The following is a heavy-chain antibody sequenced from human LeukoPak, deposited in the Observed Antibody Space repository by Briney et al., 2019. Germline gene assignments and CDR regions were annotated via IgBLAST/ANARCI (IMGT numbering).Heavy chain of an antibody. J-gene: IGHJ4*02. D-gene: IGHD1-26*01. CDR2: IYYSGST. Sequence: PSETLSLTCTVSGGSISSYWWSWIRQPPGKGLEWLGYIYYSGSTKYNPSLKSRVTISVDTSKNQFSLKMSSVTAADTAMYYCARISGSYSVEDYWGQGTLVTVSS. CDR3: ARISGSYSVEDY. V-gene: IGHV4-59*08. CDR1: GGSISSYW.